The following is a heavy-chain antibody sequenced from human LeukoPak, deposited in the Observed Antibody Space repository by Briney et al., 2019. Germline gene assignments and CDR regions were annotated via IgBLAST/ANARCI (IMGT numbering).Heavy chain of an antibody. CDR3: WSNGGSFDC. CDR1: GFTFSSYG. Sequence: GGSLRLSCAASGFTFSSYGMHWVRQAPGKGLEWVAFIRFDASDKYYADSVKGRFTISRDNSKNTLYLQMNSLKTEDTAVYYCWSNGGSFDCWGQGTLVTVSS. CDR2: IRFDASDK. J-gene: IGHJ4*02. D-gene: IGHD4-23*01. V-gene: IGHV3-30*02.